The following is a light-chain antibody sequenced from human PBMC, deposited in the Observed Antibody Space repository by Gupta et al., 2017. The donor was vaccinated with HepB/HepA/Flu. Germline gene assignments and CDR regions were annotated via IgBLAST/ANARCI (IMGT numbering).Light chain of an antibody. CDR3: MQSVGSGICV. Sequence: QTVVTQQPSLSVSPGGTVTLTCGLTSGSVSTNSYPGWYQQTPGQAPRTHIYKTNIRSSGVPDRFSGSILGNKDAPPITGAQADDESDEYCMQSVGSGICVFGGGTKLTVL. V-gene: IGLV8-61*01. CDR1: SGSVSTNSY. CDR2: KTN. J-gene: IGLJ3*02.